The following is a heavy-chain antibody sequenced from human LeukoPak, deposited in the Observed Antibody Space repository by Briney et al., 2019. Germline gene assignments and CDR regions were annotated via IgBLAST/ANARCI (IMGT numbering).Heavy chain of an antibody. Sequence: SETLSLTCTVSGGSISSSSYYWGWIRQPPGKGLEWIGRIYTSGSTNYNPSLKSRVTISVDTSKNQFSLKLSSVTAADTAVYYCAGNYYGSGSYYSEDRYWGQGTLVTVSS. CDR1: GGSISSSSYY. J-gene: IGHJ4*02. CDR3: AGNYYGSGSYYSEDRY. D-gene: IGHD3-10*01. CDR2: IYTSGST. V-gene: IGHV4-39*07.